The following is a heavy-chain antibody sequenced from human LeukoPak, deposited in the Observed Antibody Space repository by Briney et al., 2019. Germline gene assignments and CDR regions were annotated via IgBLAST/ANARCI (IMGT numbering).Heavy chain of an antibody. V-gene: IGHV4-34*01. CDR1: GGSFSGYY. CDR2: INHSGST. CDR3: ARRRRRYSYGYYYYMDV. Sequence: SETLSLTCAVYGGSFSGYYWSWIRQPPGKGLEWIGEINHSGSTNYNPSLKSRVTISVDTSKNQFSLKLSSVTAADTAVYYCARRRRRYSYGYYYYMDVWGKGTTVTVSS. D-gene: IGHD5-18*01. J-gene: IGHJ6*03.